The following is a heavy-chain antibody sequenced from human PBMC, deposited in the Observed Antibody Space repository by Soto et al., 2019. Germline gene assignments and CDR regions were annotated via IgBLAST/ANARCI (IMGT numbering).Heavy chain of an antibody. V-gene: IGHV4-34*01. CDR3: ARADRRGGTVAATPDFDY. D-gene: IGHD2-15*01. J-gene: IGHJ4*02. Sequence: SETLSLTCAVYGGSFSGYYWSWIRQPPGKGLEWIGEINHSGSTNYNPSLKSRVTISVDTSKNQFSLKLSSVTAADTAVYYCARADRRGGTVAATPDFDYWGQGTLVTVSS. CDR1: GGSFSGYY. CDR2: INHSGST.